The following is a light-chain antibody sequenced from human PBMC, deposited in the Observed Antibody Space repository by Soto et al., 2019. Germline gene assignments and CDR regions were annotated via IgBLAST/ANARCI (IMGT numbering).Light chain of an antibody. V-gene: IGKV3-11*01. CDR3: HQRSNWPLS. J-gene: IGKJ4*01. Sequence: EIVLTQSPVTLSLSPGERATLSCRASQSVSSSLAWYQQKPGQAPRLLIYDASNRATGIPARFSGSGSATDFTLTVSSLEPEDFAVYYCHQRSNWPLSFGGGTEVEIK. CDR1: QSVSSS. CDR2: DAS.